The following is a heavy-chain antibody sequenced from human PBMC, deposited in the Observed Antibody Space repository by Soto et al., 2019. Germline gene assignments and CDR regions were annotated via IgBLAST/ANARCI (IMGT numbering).Heavy chain of an antibody. D-gene: IGHD1-26*01. CDR1: GYTFTSYA. CDR2: INAGNGNT. V-gene: IGHV1-3*01. Sequence: QVQLVQSGAEGKKPGASVKVSCKASGYTFTSYAMHWVRQAPGQRLEWMGWINAGNGNTKYSQKFQGRVTITRDTSASTAYMELSSLRSEDTAVYYCARGGYSGSSYFDYWGQGTLVTVSS. CDR3: ARGGYSGSSYFDY. J-gene: IGHJ4*02.